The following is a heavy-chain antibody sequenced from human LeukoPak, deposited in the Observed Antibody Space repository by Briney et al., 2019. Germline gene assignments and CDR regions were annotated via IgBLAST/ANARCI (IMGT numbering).Heavy chain of an antibody. Sequence: SETLSLTCTVSGGSISSSSYYWGWIRQPPGKGLEWIGSIYYSGSTYYNPSLKSRVTISVDTSKNQFSLKLSSVTAADTAVYYCARQGIAARKLFDYWGQGTLVTVSS. CDR3: ARQGIAARKLFDY. J-gene: IGHJ4*02. V-gene: IGHV4-39*01. CDR1: GGSISSSSYY. D-gene: IGHD6-6*01. CDR2: IYYSGST.